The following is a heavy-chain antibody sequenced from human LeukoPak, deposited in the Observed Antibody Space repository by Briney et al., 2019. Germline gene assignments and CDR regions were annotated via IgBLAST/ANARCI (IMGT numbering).Heavy chain of an antibody. CDR3: ARVRGYYDSSGYYY. CDR2: TFYSGST. CDR1: GGSISSSSYF. J-gene: IGHJ4*02. Sequence: SETLSLTCTASGGSISSSSYFWGWIRQPPGKGLEWIGSTFYSGSTYYNPSLNSRATISIDTSKNQFSLRLSSVTAADTAVYYCARVRGYYDSSGYYYWGQGTLVTVSS. D-gene: IGHD3-22*01. V-gene: IGHV4-39*01.